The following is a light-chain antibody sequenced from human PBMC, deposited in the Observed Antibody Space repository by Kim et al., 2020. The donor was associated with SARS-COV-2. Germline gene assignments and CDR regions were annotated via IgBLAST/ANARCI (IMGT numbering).Light chain of an antibody. V-gene: IGKV1-9*01. CDR2: AAS. CDR1: QGISSY. J-gene: IGKJ1*01. Sequence: DIQLTQSPSFLSASVGDRVTITCRASQGISSYLAWYQQEAGKAPKLLIYAASTLQSGVPSRFSGSGSGTEFNLTISSLQPEDFATYYCQHLDAYPPWTFGQGTKVDI. CDR3: QHLDAYPPWT.